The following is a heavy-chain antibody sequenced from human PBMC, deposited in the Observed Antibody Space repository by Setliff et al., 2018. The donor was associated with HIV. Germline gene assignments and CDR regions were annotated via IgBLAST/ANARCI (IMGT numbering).Heavy chain of an antibody. CDR1: GYTFTSYY. D-gene: IGHD1-26*01. CDR3: ARAGRGGSYNHYYYYYMDV. J-gene: IGHJ6*03. Sequence: ASVKVSCKASGYTFTSYYMHWVRQAPGQGPEWMGIINPSGGSTNYAQKFQGGVTMTRDTSTSTVYMELSSLRSEDTAVYYCARAGRGGSYNHYYYYYMDVWGKGTTVTVSS. V-gene: IGHV1-46*01. CDR2: INPSGGST.